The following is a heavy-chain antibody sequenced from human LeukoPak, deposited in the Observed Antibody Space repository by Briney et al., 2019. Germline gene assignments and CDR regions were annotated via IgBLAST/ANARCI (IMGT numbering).Heavy chain of an antibody. CDR1: GFTFSTYG. D-gene: IGHD3-10*01. J-gene: IGHJ4*02. CDR3: AKETGSGSYYEYYFDY. Sequence: PGRSLRLSCVASGFTFSTYGMHWVRQAPGKGLERVAVISYDGSNKYYADSVKGRFTISRDNSKNTLYLQMNSLRAEDTAVYYCAKETGSGSYYEYYFDYWGQGTLVTVSS. CDR2: ISYDGSNK. V-gene: IGHV3-30*18.